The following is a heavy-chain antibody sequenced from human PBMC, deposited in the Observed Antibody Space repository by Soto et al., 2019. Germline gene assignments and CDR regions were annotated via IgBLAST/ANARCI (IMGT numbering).Heavy chain of an antibody. D-gene: IGHD5-18*01. CDR1: GSTFTSNG. CDR2: ISTYNENM. J-gene: IGHJ5*02. CDR3: AYLGGYSTVDYAVDL. Sequence: ASVKVSCKVSGSTFTSNGIGWVRQAPGQGLEWMGWISTYNENMDTAPQLQGRLTMTTDTSPTTAYMEPTNLKFDHTALYYCAYLGGYSTVDYAVDLGGQGTPVAVSS. V-gene: IGHV1-18*04.